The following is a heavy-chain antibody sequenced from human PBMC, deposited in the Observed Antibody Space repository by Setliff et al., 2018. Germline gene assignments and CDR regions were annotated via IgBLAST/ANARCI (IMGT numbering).Heavy chain of an antibody. CDR3: AKGGDWDDEHYAFDI. Sequence: GGSLRLSCEGSGYTFSNYFMSWFRQAPGKGLEWLAYVTTTGSFTKEAGSVRGRFSVSRDNSKNSMFLQMNDLRADDTAVYFCAKGGDWDDEHYAFDIWGRGTMVTVSS. CDR1: GYTFSNYF. D-gene: IGHD1-1*01. V-gene: IGHV3-11*03. CDR2: VTTTGSFT. J-gene: IGHJ3*02.